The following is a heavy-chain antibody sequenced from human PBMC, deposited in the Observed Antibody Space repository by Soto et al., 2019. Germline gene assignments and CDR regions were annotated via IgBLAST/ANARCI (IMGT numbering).Heavy chain of an antibody. V-gene: IGHV1-18*01. CDR2: ISHYNGNT. CDR3: AREGYYSGSGSYSPPRYYGMDV. D-gene: IGHD3-10*01. CDR1: CSTTLTYL. J-gene: IGHJ6*02. Sequence: ASVTFSFPAFCSTTLTYLIILVRQDHEQGLERMVWISHYNGNTYYEKEFQGRVTMTTDTSTRTAYMELKSLRSDDTAVYYCAREGYYSGSGSYSPPRYYGMDVWGQGTTVTVSS.